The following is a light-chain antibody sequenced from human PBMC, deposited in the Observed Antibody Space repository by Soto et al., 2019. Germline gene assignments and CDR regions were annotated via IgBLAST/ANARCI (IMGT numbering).Light chain of an antibody. CDR2: WAS. Sequence: DIVMTQSPDSLAVSLGERATINCKSSQSLVYSANNKNYLAWYQQKPGQPPKLLIYWASVRESGVPDRFSGGGSGTDFTLTISSLQAEDVAVYYCQQNVATLWTFGQGTKVEVK. CDR1: QSLVYSANNKNY. J-gene: IGKJ1*01. CDR3: QQNVATLWT. V-gene: IGKV4-1*01.